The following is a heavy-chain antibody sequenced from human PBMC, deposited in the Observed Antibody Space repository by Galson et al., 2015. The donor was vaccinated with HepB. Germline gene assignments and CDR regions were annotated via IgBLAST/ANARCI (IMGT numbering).Heavy chain of an antibody. V-gene: IGHV5-10-1*01. CDR3: ASTGSTAVPSDNWFDP. CDR2: IDPSDSYT. D-gene: IGHD5-18*01. J-gene: IGHJ5*02. Sequence: QSGAEVKKPGESLRISCKGSGYSFTSYWISWVRQMPGKGLEWMGRIDPSDSYTNYSPSFQGHVTISADKSISTAYLQWSSLKASDTAMYYCASTGSTAVPSDNWFDPWGQGTLVTVSS. CDR1: GYSFTSYW.